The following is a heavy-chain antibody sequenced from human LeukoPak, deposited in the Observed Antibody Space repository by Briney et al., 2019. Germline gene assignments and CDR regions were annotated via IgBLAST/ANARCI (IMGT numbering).Heavy chain of an antibody. CDR1: GGSFSGYY. V-gene: IGHV4-34*01. J-gene: IGHJ4*02. D-gene: IGHD3-3*01. Sequence: SETLSLTCAVYGGSFSGYYWSWIRQPPGKGLEWIGEINHSGSTNYNPSLKSRVTISVDTPKNQFSLKLSSVTAADTAVYYCARGASRFLRHWGQGTLVTVSS. CDR3: ARGASRFLRH. CDR2: INHSGST.